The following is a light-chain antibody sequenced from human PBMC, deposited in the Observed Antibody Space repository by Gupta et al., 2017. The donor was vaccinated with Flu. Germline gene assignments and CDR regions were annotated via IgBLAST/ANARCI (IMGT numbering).Light chain of an antibody. V-gene: IGLV1-44*01. Sequence: QSVLTQPPSASGTPGQRVTFSCSGSSSNIGSNAVNWYQQLPGTAPKLLIYTNNQRPSGVPDRFSGSKSGTSASLAISGLQSEDEADYYCAAWDDSLTGSYVFGTGTKVTVL. CDR3: AAWDDSLTGSYV. CDR2: TNN. CDR1: SSNIGSNA. J-gene: IGLJ1*01.